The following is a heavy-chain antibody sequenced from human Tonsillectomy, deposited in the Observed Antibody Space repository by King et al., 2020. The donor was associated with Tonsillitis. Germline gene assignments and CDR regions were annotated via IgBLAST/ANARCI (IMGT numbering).Heavy chain of an antibody. V-gene: IGHV3-30*03. CDR2: RSYDGSYK. Sequence: VQLVESGGGVVQPGRSLRLSCVASEFTFSSYDMHWVRQAPGKGLEWVAVRSYDGSYKYYADSVKGRFTISRDNSKNTLHLQMNSLRAEDTAFYYCAPRGGGTDFWGQGTLVTVSS. J-gene: IGHJ4*02. CDR3: APRGGGTDF. D-gene: IGHD3-16*01. CDR1: EFTFSSYD.